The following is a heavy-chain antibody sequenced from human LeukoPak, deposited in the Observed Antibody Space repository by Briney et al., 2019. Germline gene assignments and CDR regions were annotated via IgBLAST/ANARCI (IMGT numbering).Heavy chain of an antibody. V-gene: IGHV3-23*01. D-gene: IGHD4-17*01. CDR3: ARGGSGDYGDYRFDP. Sequence: HAGGSLRLSCAASGFTFSSYAMSWVRQAPGKGLEWVSAISGSGGSTYYADSVKGRFTISRDNSKNTLYLQMNSLRSDDTAVYYCARGGSGDYGDYRFDPWGQGTLVTVSS. J-gene: IGHJ5*02. CDR1: GFTFSSYA. CDR2: ISGSGGST.